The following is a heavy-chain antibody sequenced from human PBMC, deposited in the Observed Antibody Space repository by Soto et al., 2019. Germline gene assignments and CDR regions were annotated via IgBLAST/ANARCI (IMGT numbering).Heavy chain of an antibody. CDR2: IIPIVETP. J-gene: IGHJ5*02. V-gene: IGHV1-69*01. CDR1: GGTFNSYD. D-gene: IGHD3-22*01. Sequence: QVQLVQSGAEVKKPGSSMKVSCKASGGTFNSYDINWVRQAPGQGLEWMGGIIPIVETPKYAQKFQGRVTITADASTHTVYMELSSLRSEDTAMYYCARLSRPNYYDTSVFFKDNWFDPWGQGTLVTVSS. CDR3: ARLSRPNYYDTSVFFKDNWFDP.